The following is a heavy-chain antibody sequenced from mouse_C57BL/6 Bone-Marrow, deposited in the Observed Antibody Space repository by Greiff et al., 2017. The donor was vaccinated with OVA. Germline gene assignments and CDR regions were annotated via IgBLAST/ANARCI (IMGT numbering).Heavy chain of an antibody. CDR3: ARRTGSSYAWFAY. J-gene: IGHJ3*01. D-gene: IGHD1-1*01. CDR2: IWSGGST. V-gene: IGHV2-2*01. Sequence: QVHVKQSGPGLVQPSQSLSITWTVSGFSLTSYGVHWVRQSPGKGLEWLGVIWSGGSTDYNAAFISRLSISKDNSKSQVFFKMNSLQADDTAIYYCARRTGSSYAWFAYWGQGTLVTVSA. CDR1: GFSLTSYG.